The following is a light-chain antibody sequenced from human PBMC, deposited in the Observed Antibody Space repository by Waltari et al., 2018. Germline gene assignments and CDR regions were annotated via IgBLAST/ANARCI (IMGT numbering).Light chain of an antibody. CDR3: QQYGSSPYT. Sequence: EIVLTQSPGTLSLSPGERATLSCRASQSVSSSYLVWYKQTPGQAPRLLIYGSSNRATGIPDRFSGSGSGTDFTLTINRLEPEDFAMYYCQQYGSSPYTFGQGTNLEIK. V-gene: IGKV3-20*01. CDR1: QSVSSSY. CDR2: GSS. J-gene: IGKJ2*01.